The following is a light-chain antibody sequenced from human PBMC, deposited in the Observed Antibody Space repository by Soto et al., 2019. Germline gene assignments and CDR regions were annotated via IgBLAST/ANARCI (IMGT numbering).Light chain of an antibody. CDR1: KGMSTY. V-gene: IGKV1-13*02. CDR3: QHYGGMWT. CDR2: DAS. J-gene: IGKJ1*01. Sequence: AIQLTQSAASLSASVGDRVTITCRASKGMSTYLAWYQQKPGKAPKLLIYDASNLESGVPSRFSGSRSGTEFILTISSLQPDDFATYYCQHYGGMWTFGQGTKVDIK.